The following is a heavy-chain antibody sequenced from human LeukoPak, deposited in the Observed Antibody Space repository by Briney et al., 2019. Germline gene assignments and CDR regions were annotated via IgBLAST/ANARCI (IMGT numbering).Heavy chain of an antibody. CDR2: IYYSGST. CDR3: ASGIAAAGTPPGGMDV. Sequence: SETPSLTCTVSGGSFSSYYWSWIRQPPGKGLEWTGYIYYSGSTNYNPSLKSRVTISVDTSKNQFSLKLSSVTAADTAVYYCASGIAAAGTPPGGMDVWGQGTTVTVSS. CDR1: GGSFSSYY. D-gene: IGHD6-13*01. V-gene: IGHV4-59*01. J-gene: IGHJ6*02.